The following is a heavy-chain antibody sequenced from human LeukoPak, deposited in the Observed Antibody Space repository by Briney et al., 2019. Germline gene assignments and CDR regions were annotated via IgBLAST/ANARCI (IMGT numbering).Heavy chain of an antibody. V-gene: IGHV3-9*01. CDR2: ISWNSGSI. CDR1: GFTFSSYG. Sequence: PGRSLRLSCAASGFTFSSYGMHWVRQAPGKGLEWVSGISWNSGSIGYADSVKGRFTISRDNAKNSLYLQMNSLRAEDTALYYCAKDISGSYTGIDYWGQGTLVTVSS. CDR3: AKDISGSYTGIDY. J-gene: IGHJ4*02. D-gene: IGHD1-26*01.